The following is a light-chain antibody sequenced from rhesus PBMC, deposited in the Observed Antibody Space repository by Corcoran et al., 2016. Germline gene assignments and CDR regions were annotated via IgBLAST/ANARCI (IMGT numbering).Light chain of an antibody. J-gene: IGKJ2*01. CDR2: KAS. V-gene: IGKV1-25*01. CDR3: PQHNSYPFS. Sequence: DIQMTQSPSSLSASMGDTVTITCRASQGINSYLAWSQQKPGKAPNLLIHKASTLQSGVPSRFSGNGSGTAFTLTISSLQPEDFATYHCPQHNSYPFSFGQGTKVEIK. CDR1: QGINSY.